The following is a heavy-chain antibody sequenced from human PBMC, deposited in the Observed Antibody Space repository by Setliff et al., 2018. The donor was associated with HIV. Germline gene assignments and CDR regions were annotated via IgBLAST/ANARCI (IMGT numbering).Heavy chain of an antibody. CDR1: GYTFTSYG. CDR2: ISAYNGNT. V-gene: IGHV1-18*01. D-gene: IGHD3-3*01. Sequence: GASVQVSCKASGYTFTSYGISWVRQAPGQGLEWMGWISAYNGNTHYAQRLQGRVTMTTDTSTRTAYMELRSLRSDDTAVYYCARQFLDWSNDYYSRYYMDVWGKGTTVTVSS. J-gene: IGHJ6*03. CDR3: ARQFLDWSNDYYSRYYMDV.